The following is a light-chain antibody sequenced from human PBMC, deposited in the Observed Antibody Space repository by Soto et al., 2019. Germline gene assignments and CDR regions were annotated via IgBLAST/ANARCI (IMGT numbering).Light chain of an antibody. Sequence: EIVMTQSPATLSVSPGERATLSCRASQSVSSNLAWYQQKPGQAPRLLIYGASIRTTGIPARFSGSGSGTEFTLTISSLPSDDLAFYYCQQYNNWPLTFGGGTKVEIK. CDR1: QSVSSN. V-gene: IGKV3-15*01. CDR3: QQYNNWPLT. J-gene: IGKJ4*01. CDR2: GAS.